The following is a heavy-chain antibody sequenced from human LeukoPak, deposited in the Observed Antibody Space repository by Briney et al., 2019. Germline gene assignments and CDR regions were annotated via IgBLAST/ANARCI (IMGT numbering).Heavy chain of an antibody. D-gene: IGHD3-10*01. V-gene: IGHV4-34*01. CDR3: ATLWFGERIGFGY. J-gene: IGHJ4*02. Sequence: SETLSLTCAVYGGSFSGYYWSWIRQPPGKGLEWIGEINHSGSTNYNPSLKSRVTISVDTSKNQFSLKLSSVTAADTAVYYCATLWFGERIGFGYWGQGTLVTVSS. CDR2: INHSGST. CDR1: GGSFSGYY.